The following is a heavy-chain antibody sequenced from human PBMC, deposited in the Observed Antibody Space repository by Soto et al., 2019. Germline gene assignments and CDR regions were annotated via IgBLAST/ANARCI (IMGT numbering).Heavy chain of an antibody. D-gene: IGHD3-10*01. CDR3: AKDSARPVVRGVIITPLHDY. CDR1: GFTFSSYA. CDR2: ISGSGGST. J-gene: IGHJ4*02. Sequence: GGSLRLSCAASGFTFSSYAMSWVRQAPGKGLEWVSAISGSGGSTYYADSVKGRFTISRDNSKNTLYLQMNSLRAEDTAVYYCAKDSARPVVRGVIITPLHDYWGQGTLVTVSS. V-gene: IGHV3-23*01.